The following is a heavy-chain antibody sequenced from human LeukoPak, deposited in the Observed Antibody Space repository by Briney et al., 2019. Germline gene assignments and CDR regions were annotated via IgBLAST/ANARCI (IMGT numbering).Heavy chain of an antibody. CDR3: AREARIMITFGGVIRPHDAFDI. Sequence: SGTLSLTCAVSGGSISSNNWWNWVRQPPGKGLEWIGEIYHSGSSNYNPSLKSRVTISVDKSKNQPSLKLSSVTAADTAVYYCAREARIMITFGGVIRPHDAFDIWGQGTMVTVSS. D-gene: IGHD3-16*01. CDR2: IYHSGSS. V-gene: IGHV4-4*02. CDR1: GGSISSNNW. J-gene: IGHJ3*02.